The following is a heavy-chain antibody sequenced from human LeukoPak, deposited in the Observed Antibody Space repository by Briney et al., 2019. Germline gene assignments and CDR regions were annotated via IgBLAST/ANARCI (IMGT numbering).Heavy chain of an antibody. D-gene: IGHD6-19*01. V-gene: IGHV4-39*07. CDR1: GGSISSTNYY. CDR3: ARVGWLGYV. J-gene: IGHJ4*02. CDR2: IYYSGST. Sequence: PSETLSLTCTVSGGSISSTNYYWGWIRQPPGRGLEWIGSIYYSGSTYYNPSLKSRVTISVDTSKNQFSLKLSSVTAAGTAVYYCARVGWLGYVWGQGTLVTVSS.